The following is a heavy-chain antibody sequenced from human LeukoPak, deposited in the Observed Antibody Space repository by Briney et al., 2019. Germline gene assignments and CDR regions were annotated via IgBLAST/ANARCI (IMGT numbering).Heavy chain of an antibody. D-gene: IGHD3-22*01. V-gene: IGHV1-2*02. CDR1: GYSFSDNY. CDR3: ARGKDDSTGHYDAFDI. CDR2: SNPKTGDT. J-gene: IGHJ3*02. Sequence: ASVNVSFTASGYSFSDNYVHWGRQAPGQGLELMGWSNPKTGDTSFSQTFKGRVTLTSDTSISTAYMEMRKLRSDDTAVYFCARGKDDSTGHYDAFDIWGHGTMVTVSS.